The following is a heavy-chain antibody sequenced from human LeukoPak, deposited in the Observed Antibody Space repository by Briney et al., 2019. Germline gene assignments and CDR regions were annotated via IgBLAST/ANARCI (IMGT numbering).Heavy chain of an antibody. D-gene: IGHD1-26*01. CDR1: GFTFSSYS. CDR2: ISSSSSYI. CDR3: ARDSGNSDYYYYYYMDV. V-gene: IGHV3-21*01. J-gene: IGHJ6*03. Sequence: GGSLRLSCVASGFTFSSYSMNWVRQAPGKGLEWVPSISSSSSYIYYADSVKGRFTISRDNAKKSLYLQMNSLRAEDTAVYYCARDSGNSDYYYYYYMDVWGKGTTVTVSS.